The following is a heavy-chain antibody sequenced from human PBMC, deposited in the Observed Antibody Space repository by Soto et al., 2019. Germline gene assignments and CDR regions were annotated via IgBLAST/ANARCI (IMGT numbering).Heavy chain of an antibody. J-gene: IGHJ5*02. D-gene: IGHD6-13*01. Sequence: QVQLQESGPGLVKPSQTLSLTCSVSGGSVSSGGYYWSWIRQHPGKGLEWIRYIYDSGSTYYNPSLKSRLSIRVDRSKHHFSLKLSSVTAADTAIYYCARGISAAGIFGVDWFDPWGQGTLVTVSS. CDR3: ARGISAAGIFGVDWFDP. CDR1: GGSVSSGGYY. V-gene: IGHV4-31*03. CDR2: IYDSGST.